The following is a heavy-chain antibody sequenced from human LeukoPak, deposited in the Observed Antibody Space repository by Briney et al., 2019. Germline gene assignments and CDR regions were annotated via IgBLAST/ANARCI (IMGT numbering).Heavy chain of an antibody. Sequence: GASVKVFYTASGYTFTIYYMHRVEQAPVQGLEWMGIINPSGGSTSYAQKFQGRVTMTRDTSTSTVYMELSSLRSEDTAVYYCARRPHSIAAAGPAPLDYWGQGTLVTVSS. CDR1: GYTFTIYY. D-gene: IGHD6-13*01. CDR2: INPSGGST. CDR3: ARRPHSIAAAGPAPLDY. V-gene: IGHV1-46*01. J-gene: IGHJ4*02.